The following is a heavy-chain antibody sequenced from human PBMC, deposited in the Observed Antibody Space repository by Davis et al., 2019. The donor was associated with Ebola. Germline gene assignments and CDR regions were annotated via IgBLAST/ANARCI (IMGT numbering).Heavy chain of an antibody. CDR1: GYTFTSYG. Sequence: ASVKVSCKASGYTFTSYGISWVRQAPGQGLEWMGWISAYNGNTNYAQKFQGRVTITADESTSTAYMELSSLRSEDTAVYYCASWSYYGSGSYYYYYYYMDVWGKGTTVTVSS. CDR2: ISAYNGNT. J-gene: IGHJ6*03. V-gene: IGHV1-18*01. D-gene: IGHD3-10*01. CDR3: ASWSYYGSGSYYYYYYYMDV.